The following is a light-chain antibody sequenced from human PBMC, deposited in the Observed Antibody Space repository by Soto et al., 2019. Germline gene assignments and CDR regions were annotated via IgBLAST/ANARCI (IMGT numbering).Light chain of an antibody. CDR1: TGVVTGAYY. CDR3: LLFHGDGQV. J-gene: IGLJ2*01. CDR2: STN. Sequence: QTVVTQEPSLTVSPGGTVTLTCASSTGVVTGAYYPNWFQQKPGQAPRALIYSTNNRHSWTPARFSGSLLGGKAALTLSGVQPEDEAEYYCLLFHGDGQVFGGGTKVTVL. V-gene: IGLV7-43*01.